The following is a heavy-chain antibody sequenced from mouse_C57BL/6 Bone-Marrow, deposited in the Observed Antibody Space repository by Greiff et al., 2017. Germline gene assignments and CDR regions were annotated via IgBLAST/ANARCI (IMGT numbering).Heavy chain of an antibody. V-gene: IGHV5-6*01. CDR3: ARQINRCAY. CDR2: ISSGGSYT. J-gene: IGHJ3*01. CDR1: GFTFSSYG. Sequence: DVHLVESGGDLVKPGGSLKLSCAASGFTFSSYGMSWVRQTPDKRLEWVATISSGGSYTYYPDSVKGRFTISRDTAKNTLYLQMSSLKSEDTAMYYCARQINRCAYWGQGTLVTVSA.